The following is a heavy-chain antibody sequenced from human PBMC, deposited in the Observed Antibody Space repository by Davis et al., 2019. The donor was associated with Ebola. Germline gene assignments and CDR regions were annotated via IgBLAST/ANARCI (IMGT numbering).Heavy chain of an antibody. CDR1: GFTFSGSA. CDR2: IRSKANSYAT. Sequence: GESLKISCAASGFTFSGSAMHWVRQASGKGLEWVGRIRSKANSYATAYAASVKGRFTISRDDSKNTAYLQMNSLKTEDTAVYYCTRPGIAVAGYHYWGQGTLVTVSS. J-gene: IGHJ4*02. D-gene: IGHD6-19*01. CDR3: TRPGIAVAGYHY. V-gene: IGHV3-73*01.